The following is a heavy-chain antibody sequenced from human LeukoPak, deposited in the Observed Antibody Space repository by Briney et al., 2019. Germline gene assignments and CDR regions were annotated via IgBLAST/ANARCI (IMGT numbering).Heavy chain of an antibody. D-gene: IGHD2-15*01. V-gene: IGHV4-34*01. J-gene: IGHJ4*02. Sequence: SETLSLTCAVYGGSFSGYYWSWIRQPPGKGLEWIGEINHSRSTNYNPSLKSRVTISVDTSKNQFSLKLSSVTAADTAVYYCARAVVVVAATPGRHFDYWGQGTLVTVSS. CDR2: INHSRST. CDR3: ARAVVVVAATPGRHFDY. CDR1: GGSFSGYY.